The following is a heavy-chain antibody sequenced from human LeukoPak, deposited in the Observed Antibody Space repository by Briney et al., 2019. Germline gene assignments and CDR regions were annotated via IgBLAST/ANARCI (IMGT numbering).Heavy chain of an antibody. V-gene: IGHV3-23*01. CDR3: ARHLSGITGYTYGRGIDY. Sequence: GGSLRLSCAASGFTFSSYAMSWVRQAPGKGLEWVSAISGSGGSTYYADSVKGRFTISRDNSKNTLYLQMNSLRAEDTAVYYCARHLSGITGYTYGRGIDYWGEGTLLTVSS. CDR2: ISGSGGST. J-gene: IGHJ4*02. D-gene: IGHD5-18*01. CDR1: GFTFSSYA.